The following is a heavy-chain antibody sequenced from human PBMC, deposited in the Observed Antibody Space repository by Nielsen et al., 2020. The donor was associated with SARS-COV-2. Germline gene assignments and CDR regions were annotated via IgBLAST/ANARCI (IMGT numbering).Heavy chain of an antibody. CDR3: ARDSYHSYYYYGMDV. D-gene: IGHD1-14*01. J-gene: IGHJ6*02. CDR2: INHSGST. Sequence: SETLSLTCAVYGGSFSGYYWSWIRQPPGKGLEWIGEINHSGSTNYNPSLKSRVTISVDTSKNQFSLKLSSVTAADTAVYYCARDSYHSYYYYGMDVWGQGTTVTVSS. V-gene: IGHV4-34*01. CDR1: GGSFSGYY.